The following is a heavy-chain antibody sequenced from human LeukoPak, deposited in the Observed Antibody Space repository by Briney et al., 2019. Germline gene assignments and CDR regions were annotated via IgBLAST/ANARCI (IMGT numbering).Heavy chain of an antibody. CDR3: ARDLVWFGEFNYYYYGMDV. CDR2: INPNSGCT. J-gene: IGHJ6*02. Sequence: ASVKVSCKASGYTFTGYYMHWVRQAPAQGLEWMGWINPNSGCTNYAQKFQGRVTMTSDTSISTAYMEVSRLRSDDTAVYYCARDLVWFGEFNYYYYGMDVWGQGTTVTVSS. D-gene: IGHD3-10*01. V-gene: IGHV1-2*02. CDR1: GYTFTGYY.